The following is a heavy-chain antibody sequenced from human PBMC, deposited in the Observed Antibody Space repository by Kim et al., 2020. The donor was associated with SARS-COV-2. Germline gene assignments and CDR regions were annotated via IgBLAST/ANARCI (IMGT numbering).Heavy chain of an antibody. J-gene: IGHJ6*04. CDR1: GYTFTSYY. V-gene: IGHV1-46*01. Sequence: ASVKVSCKASGYTFTSYYMHWVRQAPGQGLEWMGIINPSGGSTSYAQKFQGRVTMTRDTSTSTVYMELSSLRSEDTAVYYCARDFTKNDVAAEDYYYGMDVWGKGTTVTVSS. CDR2: INPSGGST. D-gene: IGHD2-15*01. CDR3: ARDFTKNDVAAEDYYYGMDV.